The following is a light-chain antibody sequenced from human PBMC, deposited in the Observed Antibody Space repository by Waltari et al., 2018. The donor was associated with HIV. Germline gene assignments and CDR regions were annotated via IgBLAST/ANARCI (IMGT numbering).Light chain of an antibody. CDR1: RSNVATSNL. V-gene: IGLV2-23*02. CDR2: EVK. Sequence: HSALTQPASVSGSPGHSTTISCPHTRSNVATSNLVSWYHQHPGKAPNLLIYEVKRRPSGLSDRFSGSKSGNTASLTVSGLQAEDEAIYYCCSYAGSDTLVFGGGTSLTIL. CDR3: CSYAGSDTLV. J-gene: IGLJ3*02.